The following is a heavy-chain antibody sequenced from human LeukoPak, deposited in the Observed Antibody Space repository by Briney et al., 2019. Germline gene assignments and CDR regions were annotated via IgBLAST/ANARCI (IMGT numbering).Heavy chain of an antibody. D-gene: IGHD1-1*01. Sequence: AGGSLRLSCAASGFTFSSYAMSWVRQAPGKGLEWVSAISGSGGSTYYADSVRGRFAISRDNSKNALFLQMNSLRVEDTAIYYCAKGQELDDGVFDSWGQGTLVTVSS. CDR1: GFTFSSYA. V-gene: IGHV3-23*01. J-gene: IGHJ4*02. CDR2: ISGSGGST. CDR3: AKGQELDDGVFDS.